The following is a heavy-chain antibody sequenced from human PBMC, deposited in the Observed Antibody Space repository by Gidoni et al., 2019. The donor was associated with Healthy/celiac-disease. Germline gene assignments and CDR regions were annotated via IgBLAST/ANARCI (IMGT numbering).Heavy chain of an antibody. CDR2: IRSKAYGGTT. D-gene: IGHD3-3*01. Sequence: EVQLVESGGGLVQPGRSLRLSCTASGFTFGDYAMSWFRQAPGKGLEWVGFIRSKAYGGTTEYAASVKGRFTISRDDSKSIAYLQMNSLKTEDTAVYYCTRLLEWKRDYYGMDVWGQGTTVTVSS. CDR3: TRLLEWKRDYYGMDV. V-gene: IGHV3-49*03. J-gene: IGHJ6*02. CDR1: GFTFGDYA.